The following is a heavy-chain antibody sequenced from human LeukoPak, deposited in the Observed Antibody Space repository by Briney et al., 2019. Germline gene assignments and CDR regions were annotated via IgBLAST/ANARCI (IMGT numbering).Heavy chain of an antibody. CDR3: ARVRFGAVQENYYYYYMDV. CDR2: IIPIFGTA. CDR1: GGTFSSYA. Sequence: SVKVSCKASGGTFSSYAISWVRQAPGQGLEWMGGIIPIFGTANYAQKFQGRVTITTDESTSTAYMELSSLRSEDTAVYYCARVRFGAVQENYYYYYMDVWGKGTTVTVSS. J-gene: IGHJ6*03. D-gene: IGHD3-3*01. V-gene: IGHV1-69*05.